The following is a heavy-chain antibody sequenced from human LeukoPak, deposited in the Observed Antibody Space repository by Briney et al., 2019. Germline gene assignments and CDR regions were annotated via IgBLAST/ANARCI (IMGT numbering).Heavy chain of an antibody. CDR2: IDWNGGST. D-gene: IGHD1-26*01. CDR1: GFTFDDYG. V-gene: IGHV3-20*04. Sequence: GRSLRLSCAASGFTFDDYGMNWVRQAPGKGLEWVSDIDWNGGSTGYADSVKGRFTISRDNAKNSLYLQMNSLRVEDTALYYCARGLVGATTRSTFDCWGRGTLVTVSS. CDR3: ARGLVGATTRSTFDC. J-gene: IGHJ4*02.